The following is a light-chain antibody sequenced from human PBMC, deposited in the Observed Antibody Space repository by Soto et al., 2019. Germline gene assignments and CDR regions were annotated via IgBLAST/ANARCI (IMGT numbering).Light chain of an antibody. CDR1: QRVSGGF. V-gene: IGKV3D-20*01. J-gene: IGKJ1*01. Sequence: DNVLTQSPATLSLSPGERATLYCGASQRVSGGFLAWYQQKPGLAPRLILYDTSFRATGIPDRFSGSGSGTDFTLTISRLDAEDFAVYYCQQYGSSPSFGQGTKVDIK. CDR3: QQYGSSPS. CDR2: DTS.